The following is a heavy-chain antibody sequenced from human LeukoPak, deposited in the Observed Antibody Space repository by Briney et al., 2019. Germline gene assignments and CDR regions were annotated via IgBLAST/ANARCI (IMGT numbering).Heavy chain of an antibody. CDR3: ARRWYYYGSGSYKLGY. CDR1: GGSFSGYY. V-gene: IGHV4-34*01. J-gene: IGHJ4*02. CDR2: INHSGST. Sequence: SETLSLTCAVYGGSFSGYYWSWIRQPPGKGLEWIGEINHSGSTNYNPSLKSRVTISVDTSKNQFSLKLSSVTAADTAVYYCARRWYYYGSGSYKLGYWGQGTLVTVSS. D-gene: IGHD3-10*01.